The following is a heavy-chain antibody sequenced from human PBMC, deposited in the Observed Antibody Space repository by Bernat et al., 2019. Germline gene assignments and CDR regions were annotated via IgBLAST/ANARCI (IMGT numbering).Heavy chain of an antibody. Sequence: VQLVESGGGVVQPGRSLRLSCAASGFTFSSYSMNWVRQAPGKGLEWVSYISSSSSTIYYADSVKGRFTISRDNAKNSLYLQMNSLRDEDTAVYYCARASQLRLGAFDIWGQGTMVTVSS. CDR3: ARASQLRLGAFDI. J-gene: IGHJ3*02. CDR2: ISSSSSTI. V-gene: IGHV3-48*02. D-gene: IGHD2-2*01. CDR1: GFTFSSYS.